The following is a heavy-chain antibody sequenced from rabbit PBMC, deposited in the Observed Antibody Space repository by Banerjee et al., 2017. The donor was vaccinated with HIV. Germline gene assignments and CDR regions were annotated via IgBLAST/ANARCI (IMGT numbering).Heavy chain of an antibody. CDR3: ARERRNAYSYGWEGGMDL. V-gene: IGHV1S45*01. J-gene: IGHJ6*01. D-gene: IGHD6-1*01. CDR2: IDPVFGST. CDR1: GFDFSSYYY. Sequence: QEQLVEYGGDLVQPEGSLTLTCTASGFDFSSYYYMCWVRQAPGKGLEWIGYIDPVFGSTYYASWVNGRFTISKTSSTTVTLQMTSLTAADTATYFCARERRNAYSYGWEGGMDLWGQGTLVTVS.